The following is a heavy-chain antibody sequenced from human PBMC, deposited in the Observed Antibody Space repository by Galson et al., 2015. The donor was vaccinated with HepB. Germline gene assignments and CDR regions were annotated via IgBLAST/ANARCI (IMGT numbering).Heavy chain of an antibody. CDR2: INAGNGNT. Sequence: SVKVSCKASGYTFTNYAMHWVRQAPGQRLEWMGWINAGNGNTKYSRKFQGRVTITRDTSASTAYMELSSLRSEDTAVYYCARSSYGYGYYYYGMDVWGQGTTVTVSS. CDR1: GYTFTNYA. CDR3: ARSSYGYGYYYYGMDV. D-gene: IGHD5-18*01. J-gene: IGHJ6*02. V-gene: IGHV1-3*01.